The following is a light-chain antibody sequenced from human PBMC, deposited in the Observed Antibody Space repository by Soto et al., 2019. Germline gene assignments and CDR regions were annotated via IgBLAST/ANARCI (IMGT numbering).Light chain of an antibody. CDR1: QSVSSSY. Sequence: EIVLTQSPVTLSLSPWERATLSCRASQSVSSSYLAWYQQKPGQAPRLLIYGASSRATGIPDRFSGSGSGTDFTLTISRLEPEDFAVYYCQQYGSSRTWTFGQGTKVDIK. J-gene: IGKJ1*01. CDR2: GAS. CDR3: QQYGSSRTWT. V-gene: IGKV3-20*01.